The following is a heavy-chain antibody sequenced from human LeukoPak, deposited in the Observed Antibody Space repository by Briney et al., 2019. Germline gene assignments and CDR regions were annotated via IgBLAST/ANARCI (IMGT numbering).Heavy chain of an antibody. J-gene: IGHJ4*02. CDR2: INYSGST. V-gene: IGHV4-39*01. CDR3: ARYVVYGSGKYYFDY. CDR1: GGSVSSTTYY. Sequence: SETLSLTCTVSGGSVSSTTYYWSWIRQPPGKGLEWIASINYSGSTYYNPSLKSRVTISVDTSENQFSLKLSSVTAADTAVYYCARYVVYGSGKYYFDYWGRGTLVTVSS. D-gene: IGHD3-10*01.